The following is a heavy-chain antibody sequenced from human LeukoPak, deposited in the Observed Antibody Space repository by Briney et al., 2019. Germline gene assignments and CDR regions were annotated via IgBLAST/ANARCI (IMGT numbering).Heavy chain of an antibody. CDR1: GYTFTSYG. CDR2: ISAYNGNT. J-gene: IGHJ6*02. Sequence: ASVKVSCKASGYTFTSYGISWVRQAPGQGLEWMGWISAYNGNTNYAQKLQGRVTMTTDTSTSTAYMELRSLRSDDTAVYYCAKENYDFWSGYYNRNYYYGMDVWGQGTLVTVSS. CDR3: AKENYDFWSGYYNRNYYYGMDV. V-gene: IGHV1-18*01. D-gene: IGHD3-3*01.